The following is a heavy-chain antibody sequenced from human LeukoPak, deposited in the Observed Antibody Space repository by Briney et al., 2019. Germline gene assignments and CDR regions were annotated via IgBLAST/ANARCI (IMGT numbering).Heavy chain of an antibody. CDR1: GGSIKSHF. CDR3: VRTNPWDLAYYFDY. Sequence: PSETLSLMCTVSGGSIKSHFGSWVRQPPGKSLEWLGYIFHSGSTNYNPSLKSRVTISVDTSKNQFTLTLTSVTAADTAVYYCVRTNPWDLAYYFDYWGQGTLVTVSS. CDR2: IFHSGST. V-gene: IGHV4-59*11. D-gene: IGHD1-14*01. J-gene: IGHJ4*02.